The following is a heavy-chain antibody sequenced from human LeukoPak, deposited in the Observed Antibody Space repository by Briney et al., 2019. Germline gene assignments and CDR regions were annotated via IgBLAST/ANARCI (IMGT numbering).Heavy chain of an antibody. CDR1: GGTFSSYA. D-gene: IGHD3-3*01. CDR3: ARAPITIFGVVIPGPY. CDR2: IIPIFGTA. J-gene: IGHJ4*02. Sequence: SVKVSCKASGGTFSSYAISWVRQAPGQGLEWMGGIIPIFGTANYAQKLQGRVTMTTDTSTSTAYMELRSLRSDDTAVYYCARAPITIFGVVIPGPYWGQGTLVTVSS. V-gene: IGHV1-69*05.